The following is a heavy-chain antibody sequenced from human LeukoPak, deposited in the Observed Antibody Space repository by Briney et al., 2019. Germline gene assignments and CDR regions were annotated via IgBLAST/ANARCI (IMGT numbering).Heavy chain of an antibody. CDR1: GYPFSAHF. CDR2: IDTATGNP. CDR3: VRGTPTPGMDY. J-gene: IGHJ4*02. D-gene: IGHD3-10*01. Sequence: ASVRVSCKASGYPFSAHFLNWVRQAPGQGLEWMGNIDTATGNPRYAQDFTGRFVFSLDTSVSTAYLQITSLKADDTAAYYCVRGTPTPGMDYWGQGTQVTVSS. V-gene: IGHV7-4-1*02.